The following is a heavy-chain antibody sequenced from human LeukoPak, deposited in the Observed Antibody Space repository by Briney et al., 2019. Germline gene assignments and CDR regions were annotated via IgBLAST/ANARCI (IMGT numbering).Heavy chain of an antibody. CDR1: GFTFSSYS. CDR2: IKQDGSEK. V-gene: IGHV3-7*01. D-gene: IGHD1-7*01. Sequence: AGGSLRLSCAASGFTFSSYSMNWVRQAPGKGLEWVANIKQDGSEKYYADALRGRFTISRDNSKNSLSLQMNSLIVEDTAVYYCARAGSNWNYVYWGQGTLVTVSS. J-gene: IGHJ4*02. CDR3: ARAGSNWNYVY.